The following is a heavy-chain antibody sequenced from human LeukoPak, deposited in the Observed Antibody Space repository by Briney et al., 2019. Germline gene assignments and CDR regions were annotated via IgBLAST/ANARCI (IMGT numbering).Heavy chain of an antibody. J-gene: IGHJ4*02. V-gene: IGHV4-39*07. CDR3: TRGAGWLIDY. D-gene: IGHD3-16*01. CDR2: IYYSGST. CDR1: GGSISSSSYY. Sequence: SETLSLTCTVSGGSISSSSYYWVRIRQPPGKGLEWIGSIYYSGSTYYNPSLKSRVTISADTSKNHFSLKLNSVTTADTAVYYCTRGAGWLIDYWGQGILVTVSS.